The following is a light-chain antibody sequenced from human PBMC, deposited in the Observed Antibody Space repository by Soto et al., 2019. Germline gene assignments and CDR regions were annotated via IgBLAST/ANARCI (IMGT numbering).Light chain of an antibody. J-gene: IGKJ1*01. CDR2: WAS. CDR1: QSVLHRSKRKNY. CDR3: QQRYNWPWT. Sequence: DLVLTQSPDSLAVSLGERTTINCRSSQSVLHRSKRKNYLAWYQQKAGQPPKLLISWASNRATDIPPRFSGSGSGTDFTLTISALEPEDLAVYYCQQRYNWPWTFGQGTKVDIK. V-gene: IGKV4-1*01.